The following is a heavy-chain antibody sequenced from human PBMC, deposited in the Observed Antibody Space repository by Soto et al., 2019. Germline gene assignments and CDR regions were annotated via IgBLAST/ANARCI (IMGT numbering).Heavy chain of an antibody. J-gene: IGHJ4*02. D-gene: IGHD6-19*01. Sequence: SQTLSLTCAISGDSVSSNSAAWNWIRQSPSRGLEWLGRTYYRSKWYHDYAVSVKSRITINPDTSKNQFSLQLNSVTPEDTAVYYCARAPFGSGWYVYYFDYWGQGMLVTVSS. V-gene: IGHV6-1*01. CDR1: GDSVSSNSAA. CDR2: TYYRSKWYH. CDR3: ARAPFGSGWYVYYFDY.